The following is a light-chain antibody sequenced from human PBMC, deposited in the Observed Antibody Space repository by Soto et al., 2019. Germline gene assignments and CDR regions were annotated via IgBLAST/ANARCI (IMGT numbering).Light chain of an antibody. CDR1: SSDVGGYNY. Sequence: QSALTQPRSVSGSPGQSVAISCTGTSSDVGGYNYVSWYQQHPGKAPKLMIYDVTKRPSGVPDRFSASKSGNTASLTISGLQADDEADCYCCSYAGSYSYVFGTGTKVTVL. CDR2: DVT. CDR3: CSYAGSYSYV. J-gene: IGLJ1*01. V-gene: IGLV2-11*01.